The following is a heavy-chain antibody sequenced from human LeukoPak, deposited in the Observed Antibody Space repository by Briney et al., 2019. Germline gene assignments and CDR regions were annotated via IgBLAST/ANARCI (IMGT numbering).Heavy chain of an antibody. CDR2: IYYSGST. D-gene: IGHD3-22*01. J-gene: IGHJ4*02. CDR1: GGSISSYY. Sequence: SETLSLTCTVSGGSISSYYWSWIRQPPGKGLEWIGSIYYSGSTYYNPPLKSRVTISVDTSKNQFSLKLSSVTAADTAVYYCARVGEYYDSSGYPHYYFDYWGQGTLVTVSS. V-gene: IGHV4-39*07. CDR3: ARVGEYYDSSGYPHYYFDY.